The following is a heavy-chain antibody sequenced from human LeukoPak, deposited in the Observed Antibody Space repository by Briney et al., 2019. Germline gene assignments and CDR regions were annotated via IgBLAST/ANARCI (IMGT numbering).Heavy chain of an antibody. V-gene: IGHV3-30-3*01. Sequence: GRSLRLSWAASGFTLSNCAMHWVRQAPGKGLEWVAVISYEGSNTYYADSVKGRFTISRDNSRNTLYLQVNSLRAEDTAVFYCARDLSRGFLWLGGNQDGFAYWGLGTLVTVSS. CDR3: ARDLSRGFLWLGGNQDGFAY. D-gene: IGHD3-10*01. J-gene: IGHJ4*02. CDR2: ISYEGSNT. CDR1: GFTLSNCA.